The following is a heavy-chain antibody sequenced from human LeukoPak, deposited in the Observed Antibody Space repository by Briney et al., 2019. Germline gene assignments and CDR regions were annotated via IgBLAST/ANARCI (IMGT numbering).Heavy chain of an antibody. V-gene: IGHV3-74*01. CDR3: ARRIYCNVGSCYPRFAH. Sequence: PGGSLRLSCAASGFTFSSYWMHWVRQAPGKGLVWVSRIKGDGSSTSYADSVKGRFTISRDNAKNTLYLQMSSLTAEDTAVYYCARRIYCNVGSCYPRFAHWGQGTLVTVSS. J-gene: IGHJ1*01. CDR2: IKGDGSST. CDR1: GFTFSSYW. D-gene: IGHD2-15*01.